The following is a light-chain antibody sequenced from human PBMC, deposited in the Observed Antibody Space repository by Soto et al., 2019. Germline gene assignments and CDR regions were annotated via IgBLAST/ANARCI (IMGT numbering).Light chain of an antibody. Sequence: DIQMTQAPSTLSASVGDRVTITCRASQSISSWLAWYQQKPGKAPKLLIYDASSLESGVPSRFSGSGSGTEFTLTISSLQPDDFATYYSQQYDSYSRTFGRGTKVDIK. CDR1: QSISSW. V-gene: IGKV1-5*01. J-gene: IGKJ1*01. CDR2: DAS. CDR3: QQYDSYSRT.